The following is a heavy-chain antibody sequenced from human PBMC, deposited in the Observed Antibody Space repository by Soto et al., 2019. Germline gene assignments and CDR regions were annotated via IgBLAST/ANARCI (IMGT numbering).Heavy chain of an antibody. CDR2: IYNTGSA. CDR3: ANLAGALH. Sequence: SETLSLTCTISGGSLIVYYWSWIRQSPWKGLEWLAFIYNTGSAYYNPSLKSRLTISIGTSRNDFSLNLRSVTAADTAVYFCANLAGALHRG. J-gene: IGHJ1*01. CDR1: GGSLIVYY. V-gene: IGHV4-59*01. D-gene: IGHD1-26*01.